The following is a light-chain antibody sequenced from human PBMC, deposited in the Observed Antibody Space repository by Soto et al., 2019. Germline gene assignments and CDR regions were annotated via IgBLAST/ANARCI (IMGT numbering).Light chain of an antibody. CDR3: QQYGSSLFP. V-gene: IGKV3-20*01. Sequence: EIVLTQSPGTLSLSPGERATLSCRASQSVSSSYLAWDQQKPVQAPRLLIYGASSRATGIPDRFSGSGSGNDFTLTISRLEPEDFAGYYCQQYGSSLFPFGPGTKVDIK. CDR1: QSVSSSY. CDR2: GAS. J-gene: IGKJ3*01.